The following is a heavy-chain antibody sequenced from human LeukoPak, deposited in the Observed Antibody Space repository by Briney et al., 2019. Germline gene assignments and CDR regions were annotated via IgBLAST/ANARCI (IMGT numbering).Heavy chain of an antibody. J-gene: IGHJ4*02. V-gene: IGHV3-30*02. Sequence: GGSLRLSCAASGFTFSDYAMHWVRQAPGKGLEWVAFIRYDGSNKYYADSVKGRFTISRDNSKNTLYLQMNSLRAEDTAVYYCAKVYCSSTSCHPLDYWGQGTLVTVSS. CDR2: IRYDGSNK. D-gene: IGHD2-2*01. CDR3: AKVYCSSTSCHPLDY. CDR1: GFTFSDYA.